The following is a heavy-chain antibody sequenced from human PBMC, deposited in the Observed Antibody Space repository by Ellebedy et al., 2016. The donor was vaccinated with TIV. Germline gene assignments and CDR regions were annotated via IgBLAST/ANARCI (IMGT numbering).Heavy chain of an antibody. D-gene: IGHD6-19*01. CDR2: IIPIIDMP. CDR1: GGTFSSYT. Sequence: SVKVSCXASGGTFSSYTISWVRQAPGQGPEWMGKIIPIIDMPNYAQKLQGRVTITADKSTSTAYMELSSLRSEDTAVYYCARVNQWQGFDAWGQGTLVTVSS. CDR3: ARVNQWQGFDA. J-gene: IGHJ5*02. V-gene: IGHV1-69*02.